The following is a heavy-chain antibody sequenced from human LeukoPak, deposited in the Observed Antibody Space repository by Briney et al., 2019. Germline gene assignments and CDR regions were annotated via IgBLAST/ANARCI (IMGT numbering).Heavy chain of an antibody. CDR2: INWNGGST. D-gene: IGHD6-6*01. V-gene: IGHV3-20*04. J-gene: IGHJ6*03. CDR3: ARDGSSHYYYYMDV. CDR1: GFTFDDYG. Sequence: GGSLRLSCAASGFTFDDYGMSWVRQAPGKGLEWVSGINWNGGSTGYADSVKDRFTISRDNAKNSLYLQMNSLRAEDTALYYCARDGSSHYYYYMDVWGKGTTVTVSS.